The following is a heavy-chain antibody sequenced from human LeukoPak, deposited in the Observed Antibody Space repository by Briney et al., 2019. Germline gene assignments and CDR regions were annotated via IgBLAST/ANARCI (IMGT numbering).Heavy chain of an antibody. CDR3: ATKSATAGTDYYFDY. CDR1: GYSFTSYW. Sequence: GESLKISCKGSGYSFTSYWIGWVRQMPGKGLEWMGIIYPGDSDTRYSPSFQGQVTISADKSISTAYLQWSSLKASDTAMYYCATKSATAGTDYYFDYWGQGTLVTVSS. CDR2: IYPGDSDT. D-gene: IGHD1-1*01. J-gene: IGHJ4*02. V-gene: IGHV5-51*01.